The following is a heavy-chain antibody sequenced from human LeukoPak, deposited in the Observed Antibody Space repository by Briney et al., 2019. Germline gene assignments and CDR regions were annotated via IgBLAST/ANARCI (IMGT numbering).Heavy chain of an antibody. Sequence: QSGGSLRLSCGASGFSFSLYGMHWVRQAPGKGLEWVAYIWAAGNDDFYADSVKGRFTISRDNALNSLYLQMNSLRAEDTAIYYCARSIPYGTTWYGRSDYWGQGTLVTVSS. CDR1: GFSFSLYG. CDR2: IWAAGNDD. D-gene: IGHD6-13*01. CDR3: ARSIPYGTTWYGRSDY. V-gene: IGHV3-33*01. J-gene: IGHJ4*02.